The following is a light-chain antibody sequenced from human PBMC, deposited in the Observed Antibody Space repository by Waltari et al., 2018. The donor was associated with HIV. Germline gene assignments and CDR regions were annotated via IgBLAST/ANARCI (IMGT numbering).Light chain of an antibody. J-gene: IGKJ4*01. V-gene: IGKV3-20*01. CDR3: QQYSLTPLS. CDR2: GAS. Sequence: EIVLTQSPGTLSVSPGERATLSCRASQTISNNYLAWYQQKPGQAPRLLISGASTRATGIPDRFSGSWSGTHFTLTITRLEPEDSAVYFCQQYSLTPLSFGGGTKVEFK. CDR1: QTISNNY.